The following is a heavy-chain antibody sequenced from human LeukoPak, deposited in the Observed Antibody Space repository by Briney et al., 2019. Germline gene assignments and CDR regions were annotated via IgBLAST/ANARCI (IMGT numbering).Heavy chain of an antibody. J-gene: IGHJ3*02. Sequence: GGSLRLSCAASGFTFSSYGMHWVRQAPGKGLEWVAVIWYDGSNKYYADSVKGRFTISRDNSKNTLYLQMNSLRDEDTAVYYCAKSGVRAAADTNAFDIWGQGTKVTVSS. CDR1: GFTFSSYG. CDR2: IWYDGSNK. V-gene: IGHV3-33*06. CDR3: AKSGVRAAADTNAFDI. D-gene: IGHD6-13*01.